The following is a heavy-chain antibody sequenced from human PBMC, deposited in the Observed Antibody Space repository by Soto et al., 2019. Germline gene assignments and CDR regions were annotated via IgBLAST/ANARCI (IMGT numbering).Heavy chain of an antibody. CDR2: TYYRSKWYS. J-gene: IGHJ6*02. CDR3: ARVITEANSGMDV. Sequence: SQTLSLTCAISGDSVSSNSAAWNWIRQSPSRGLEWLGRTYYRSKWYSEYAVSVKSRITINPDTSKNQFSLQLNSVTPEDTAVYYCARVITEANSGMDVWGQGTTLTVSS. D-gene: IGHD3-16*02. V-gene: IGHV6-1*01. CDR1: GDSVSSNSAA.